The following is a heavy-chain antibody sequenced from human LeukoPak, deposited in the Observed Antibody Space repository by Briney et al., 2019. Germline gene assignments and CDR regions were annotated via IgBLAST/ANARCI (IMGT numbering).Heavy chain of an antibody. D-gene: IGHD3-16*01. CDR3: AKNIRGNPLAQRRSFGT. Sequence: PWGSLRLSCAASGFTISSYAMSWVRQAPRKGLGWVSAISGSGGSTYYADSLKGRFTISRDNSKNTLYLQMSTLRGEDTAVYYCAKNIRGNPLAQRRSFGTWGQGALGTVSS. J-gene: IGHJ5*02. CDR1: GFTISSYA. V-gene: IGHV3-23*01. CDR2: ISGSGGST.